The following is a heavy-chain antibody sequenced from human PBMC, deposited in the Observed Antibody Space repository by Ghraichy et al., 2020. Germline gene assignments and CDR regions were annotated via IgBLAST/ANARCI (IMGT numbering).Heavy chain of an antibody. CDR1: GFTFSGYA. V-gene: IGHV3-23*01. D-gene: IGHD2-15*01. CDR2: ITGSGGNT. Sequence: GESLNISCAASGFTFSGYAMSWVRQAPGKGLEWVSAITGSGGNTYYADSVKGRFTLSRDNSKNTVYLQMNSLRAEDTAIYYCAKKGEVVNRPIDYWGQGTLVTVSS. CDR3: AKKGEVVNRPIDY. J-gene: IGHJ4*02.